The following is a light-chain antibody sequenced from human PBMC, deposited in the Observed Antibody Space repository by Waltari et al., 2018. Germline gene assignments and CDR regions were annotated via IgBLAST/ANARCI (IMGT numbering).Light chain of an antibody. CDR2: KDT. J-gene: IGLJ1*01. Sequence: SYDLIPPPSVSVSPGQTARITFSGAAFPELHPYWYQQKPGQAPVLLIYKDTERPSGIPARFSGSISGTTVTLTISGVQAEDEADYYCQSADSSGAEGVFGTGTKVTVL. CDR3: QSADSSGAEGV. V-gene: IGLV3-25*03. CDR1: AFPELH.